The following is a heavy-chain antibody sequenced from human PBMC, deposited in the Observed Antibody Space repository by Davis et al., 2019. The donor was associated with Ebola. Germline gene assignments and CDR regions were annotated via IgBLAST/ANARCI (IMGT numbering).Heavy chain of an antibody. V-gene: IGHV1-2*02. CDR3: ARDADWRHAFDI. CDR2: INPNSGGT. J-gene: IGHJ3*02. D-gene: IGHD1-1*01. Sequence: ASVKVSCKASGYTFTDYYMHWLRQAPGQGLEWMGWINPNSGGTNYAQKFQGRVTMTRDTSINTASMELSRLRSDDTAVYYCARDADWRHAFDIWGQGTMVTVSS. CDR1: GYTFTDYY.